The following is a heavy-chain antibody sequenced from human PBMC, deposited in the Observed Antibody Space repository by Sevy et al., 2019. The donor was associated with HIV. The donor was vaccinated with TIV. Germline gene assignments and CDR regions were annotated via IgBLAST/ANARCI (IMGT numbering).Heavy chain of an antibody. Sequence: SETLSLTCTVSGGSISSYYWSWIRQPPGKGLEWIGYIYYSGSTNYNPSLKSRVTMSVDTSKNQFSLKLSSVTAADTAVYYCARAGPGRYYDFWSGYYMDAFDIWGQGTMVTVSS. CDR3: ARAGPGRYYDFWSGYYMDAFDI. CDR1: GGSISSYY. CDR2: IYYSGST. D-gene: IGHD3-3*01. V-gene: IGHV4-59*08. J-gene: IGHJ3*02.